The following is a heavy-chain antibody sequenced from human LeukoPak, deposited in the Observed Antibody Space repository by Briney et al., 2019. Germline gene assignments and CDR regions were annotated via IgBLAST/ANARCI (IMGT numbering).Heavy chain of an antibody. V-gene: IGHV3-30-3*01. CDR1: GFTFSSYA. D-gene: IGHD3-3*01. CDR3: AKGTDDYDFWSGYYLPRDWLDY. CDR2: ISYDGSNK. J-gene: IGHJ4*02. Sequence: GGSLRLSCAASGFTFSSYAMHWVRQAPGKGLEWVAVISYDGSNKYYADSVKGRFTISRDNAKNSLYLQMNSLRAEDTAVYYCAKGTDDYDFWSGYYLPRDWLDYWGQGTLVTVSS.